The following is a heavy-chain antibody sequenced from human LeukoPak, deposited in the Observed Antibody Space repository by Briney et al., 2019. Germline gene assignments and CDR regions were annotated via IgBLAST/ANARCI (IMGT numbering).Heavy chain of an antibody. J-gene: IGHJ4*02. V-gene: IGHV2-5*02. D-gene: IGHD2-2*01. CDR1: GFSLSTSGVG. CDR2: IYWDDDK. Sequence: SGPTLVKPTQTLTLTCTFSGFSLSTSGVGVVWIRQPPGKALEWLALIYWDDDKRYSPSLKSRLTITKDTSKNQVVLTMTNMDPVDTATYYCAHSGIVVVPAATLQFDYWGQGTLVTVSS. CDR3: AHSGIVVVPAATLQFDY.